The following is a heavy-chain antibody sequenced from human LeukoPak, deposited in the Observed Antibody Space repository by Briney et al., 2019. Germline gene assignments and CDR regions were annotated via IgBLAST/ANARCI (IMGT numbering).Heavy chain of an antibody. CDR1: GFTFGDYA. V-gene: IGHV3-49*04. D-gene: IGHD4-11*01. J-gene: IGHJ4*02. CDR3: TRAPYNNYVNLDY. CDR2: IRSKAFGGTT. Sequence: GGSLRLSCPASGFTFGDYAMSWVRQTPGKGLEWLGFIRSKAFGGTTEYAASVKGRFTISRDDSKSIAYLQMNSLKTEDTAVYYCTRAPYNNYVNLDYWGQGTLVTVSS.